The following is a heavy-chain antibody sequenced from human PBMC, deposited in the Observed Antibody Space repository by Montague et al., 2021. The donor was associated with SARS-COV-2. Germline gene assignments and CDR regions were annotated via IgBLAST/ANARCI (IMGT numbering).Heavy chain of an antibody. CDR3: VRHPHYDGLNGPPDF. J-gene: IGHJ4*02. V-gene: IGHV4-59*08. CDR1: GASVSSSD. D-gene: IGHD3-9*01. Sequence: SETLSLTCTVSGASVSSSDWGWIRQSPGKGLEWIGYFYSVGSTDYNPSLKSRVTISRDTSKNQFSLRLTSVTAADPAFYYCVRHPHYDGLNGPPDFWDQGTLVTVSS. CDR2: FYSVGST.